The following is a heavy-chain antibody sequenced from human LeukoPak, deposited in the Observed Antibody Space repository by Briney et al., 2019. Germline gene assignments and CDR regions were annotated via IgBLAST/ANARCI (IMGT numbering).Heavy chain of an antibody. CDR1: GGSISSSSYY. J-gene: IGHJ4*02. Sequence: PSETLSLTCTVSGGSISSSSYYWGWIRQPPGKGLEWIGYIYYSGSTYYNPSLKSRVTISVDTSKNQFSLNLRSVTAADTAVYYCARSPIIAARPYYFDFWGQGTLVPVSS. D-gene: IGHD6-6*01. CDR2: IYYSGST. V-gene: IGHV4-30-4*08. CDR3: ARSPIIAARPYYFDF.